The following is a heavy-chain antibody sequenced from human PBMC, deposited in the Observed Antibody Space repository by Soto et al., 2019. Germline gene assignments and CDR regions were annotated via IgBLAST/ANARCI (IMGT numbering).Heavy chain of an antibody. D-gene: IGHD3-22*01. V-gene: IGHV3-15*07. CDR1: GFTFSNAW. CDR3: TTPIVEMATTVRDGANYYYYYGMDV. Sequence: PGGSLRLSCAASGFTFSNAWMNWVRQAPGEGLEWVGRIKSKTDGGTTDYAAPVKGRFTISRDDSKNTLYLQMNSLKTEDTAVYYCTTPIVEMATTVRDGANYYYYYGMDVWGQGTTVTVSS. J-gene: IGHJ6*02. CDR2: IKSKTDGGTT.